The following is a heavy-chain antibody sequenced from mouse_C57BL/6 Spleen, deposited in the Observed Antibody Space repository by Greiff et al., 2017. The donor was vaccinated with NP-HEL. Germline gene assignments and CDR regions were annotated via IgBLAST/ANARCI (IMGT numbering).Heavy chain of an antibody. CDR2: ISYSGST. D-gene: IGHD2-4*01. CDR1: GYSITSGYD. CDR3: ARDDYDGGMDY. Sequence: EVQLQESGPGMVKPSQSLSLTCTVTGYSITSGYDWHWIRHFPGNKLEWMGYISYSGSTNYNPSLKSRISITHDTSKNHFFLKLNSVTTEDTATYYCARDDYDGGMDYWGQGTSVTVSS. V-gene: IGHV3-1*01. J-gene: IGHJ4*01.